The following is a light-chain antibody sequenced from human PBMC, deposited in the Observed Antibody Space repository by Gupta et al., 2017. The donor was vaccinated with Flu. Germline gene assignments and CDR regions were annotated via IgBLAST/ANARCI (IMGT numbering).Light chain of an antibody. V-gene: IGLV1-40*01. CDR1: SANIGAGYD. J-gene: IGLJ3*02. Sequence: SALPPPPSVSGAPGPNVTISCTGGSANIGAGYDVHWYQQFPGTTPKLLMYANTDRPSGVPDRFSGSKYGTSDSLANTGLQAEEEADYYCHSYESGRRGWVFGGGTKLTVL. CDR3: HSYESGRRGWV. CDR2: ANT.